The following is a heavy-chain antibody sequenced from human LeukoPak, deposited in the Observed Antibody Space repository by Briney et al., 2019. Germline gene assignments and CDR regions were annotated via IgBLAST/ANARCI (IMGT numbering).Heavy chain of an antibody. J-gene: IGHJ4*02. CDR3: ARFRAGVGEPYGDY. V-gene: IGHV1-18*01. D-gene: IGHD3-10*01. Sequence: GASVKVSCKASGYTFTSYGISWVRQAPGQGLERMGWISAYNGNTNYAQKLRGRVTMTTDTSTSTAYMELRSLTSDDTAVYYCARFRAGVGEPYGDYWGQGTLDTVSS. CDR2: ISAYNGNT. CDR1: GYTFTSYG.